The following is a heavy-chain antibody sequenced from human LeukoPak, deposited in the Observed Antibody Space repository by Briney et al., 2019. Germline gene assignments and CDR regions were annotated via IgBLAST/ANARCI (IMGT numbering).Heavy chain of an antibody. V-gene: IGHV3-48*02. Sequence: GGSLRLSCAASGFTFSSYSMNWVRQAPGKGLEWVSYISSSSSTIYYADSVKGRFTISRDNAKNSLYLQMNNLRDEDTAVYYCAREDPYSSGWSFDYWGQGTLVTVSS. CDR3: AREDPYSSGWSFDY. D-gene: IGHD6-19*01. J-gene: IGHJ4*02. CDR2: ISSSSSTI. CDR1: GFTFSSYS.